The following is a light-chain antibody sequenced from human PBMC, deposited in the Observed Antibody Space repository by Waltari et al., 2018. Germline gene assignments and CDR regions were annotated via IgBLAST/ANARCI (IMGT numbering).Light chain of an antibody. V-gene: IGLV3-1*01. CDR2: QDS. CDR1: SLRDKY. Sequence: SYELTQPPSVSVSPGPSASPTCSGVSLRDKYACWYQQQPGQSPVLVISQDSKRPSGSPERFSGSNSGNTATLTISGTQAMDEADYYCQAWDSSPVVFGGGTKLTVL. J-gene: IGLJ2*01. CDR3: QAWDSSPVV.